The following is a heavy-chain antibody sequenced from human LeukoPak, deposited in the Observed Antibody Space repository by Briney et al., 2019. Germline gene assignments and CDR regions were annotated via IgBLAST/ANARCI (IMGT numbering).Heavy chain of an antibody. CDR1: GGSFSGYY. Sequence: PSETLSLTCAVYGGSFSGYYWSWIRQPPGKGLEWIGEINHSGSTNYNPSLKSRVTISVDTSKNQFSLKLSSVTAADTAVYYCARLGEVYAIHNWFDPWGQGTLVTVSS. D-gene: IGHD2-8*01. J-gene: IGHJ5*02. CDR3: ARLGEVYAIHNWFDP. CDR2: INHSGST. V-gene: IGHV4-34*01.